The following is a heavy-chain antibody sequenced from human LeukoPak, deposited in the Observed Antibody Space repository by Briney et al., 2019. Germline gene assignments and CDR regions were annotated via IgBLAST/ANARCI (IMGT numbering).Heavy chain of an antibody. CDR1: GFTFSSYS. CDR3: AKGFEQWLTYFDF. J-gene: IGHJ4*02. D-gene: IGHD6-19*01. CDR2: ISDGGGTT. V-gene: IGHV3-23*01. Sequence: GGSLRRSCAASGFTFSSYSMSWVRQAPGKGLEWVSGISDGGGTTNYADAVKGRFTISRDNSKNTLYLQMNSLRADDTAVYYCAKGFEQWLTYFDFWGQGTLVTVSS.